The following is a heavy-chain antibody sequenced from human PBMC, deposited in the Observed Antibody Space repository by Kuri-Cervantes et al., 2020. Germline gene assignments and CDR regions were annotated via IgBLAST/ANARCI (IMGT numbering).Heavy chain of an antibody. J-gene: IGHJ4*02. D-gene: IGHD3-22*01. Sequence: GGSLRLSCAASGFTFSSYGMHWVRQAPGKGLEWVAVIWYDGSNKYYADSVKGRFTISRDNSKNTLYLQMNSLRAEDTAVYYCARDQDSSGYYYPPYFDYWGQGTLVTVSS. CDR3: ARDQDSSGYYYPPYFDY. CDR1: GFTFSSYG. CDR2: IWYDGSNK. V-gene: IGHV3-33*01.